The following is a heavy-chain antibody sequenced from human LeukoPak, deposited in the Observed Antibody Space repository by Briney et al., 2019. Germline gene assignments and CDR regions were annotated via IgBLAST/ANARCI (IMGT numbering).Heavy chain of an antibody. CDR1: GFTFSSYA. Sequence: PGGSLRLSCAASGFTFSSYAMSWVRQAPGKGLEWVSAISGSGGSTYYADSVKGRFSISRDNSKNTLYLQMNSLRAEDTTVYYCAKSFIMGAFYFDYWGQGTLVTVSS. CDR3: AKSFIMGAFYFDY. CDR2: ISGSGGST. D-gene: IGHD1-26*01. J-gene: IGHJ4*02. V-gene: IGHV3-23*01.